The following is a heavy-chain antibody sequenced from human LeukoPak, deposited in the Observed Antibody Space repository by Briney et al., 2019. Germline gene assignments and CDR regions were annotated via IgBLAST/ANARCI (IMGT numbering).Heavy chain of an antibody. CDR1: GFTFSSYG. CDR3: ARGFSRDPFDY. D-gene: IGHD5-24*01. J-gene: IGHJ4*02. V-gene: IGHV3-33*01. Sequence: PGGSLRLSCAASGFTFSSYGMHWVRQAPGKGLEWVAVIWYDGSNKYYADSVKGRFTISRDNSKNTLYLQMNSLRAEDTAVYYCARGFSRDPFDYWGQGTLVTVSS. CDR2: IWYDGSNK.